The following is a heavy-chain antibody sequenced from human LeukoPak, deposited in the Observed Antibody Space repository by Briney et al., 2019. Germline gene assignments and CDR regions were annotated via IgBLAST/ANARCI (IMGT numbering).Heavy chain of an antibody. Sequence: RASVKVSCKASGYIFSNYYMHWVRQAPGQGLEWMGIVNPSGGGTSNAQKFQGRVTMTRDTSTSTVYMELSRLRSEDTAVYYCAREIGPRQLHLWGSAFDSWGQGTLVTVSS. D-gene: IGHD5-18*01. CDR1: GYIFSNYY. J-gene: IGHJ4*02. CDR3: AREIGPRQLHLWGSAFDS. V-gene: IGHV1-46*01. CDR2: VNPSGGGT.